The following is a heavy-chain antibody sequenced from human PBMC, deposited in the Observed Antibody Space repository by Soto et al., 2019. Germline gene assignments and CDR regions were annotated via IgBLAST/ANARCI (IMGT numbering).Heavy chain of an antibody. CDR3: ARHGPRVYYDNSDYYYYGMDV. D-gene: IGHD3-22*01. V-gene: IGHV5-51*01. Sequence: PVATLKISCQGSGYQFIDYWIGWVRQVPGKGMEWTGNIYPYDSDTRYSPSFQGQVTISFDKSISTAYLQWSSLKASDTAMYYCARHGPRVYYDNSDYYYYGMDVWGQGTTVTVSS. J-gene: IGHJ6*02. CDR1: GYQFIDYW. CDR2: IYPYDSDT.